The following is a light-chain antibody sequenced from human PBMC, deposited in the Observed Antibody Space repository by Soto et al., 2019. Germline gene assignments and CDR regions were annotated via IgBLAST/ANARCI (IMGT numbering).Light chain of an antibody. J-gene: IGKJ1*01. Sequence: EIVLTQAPGTLSLSPGETATLSCRASQSVSSNFLGWYQQKFGQAPRLVIHSASSRATGIPDRFSGSGSGTDFTLTISRLEPEDFAVYYCQQYDSPPWTFGQGTKVDIK. CDR1: QSVSSNF. CDR3: QQYDSPPWT. V-gene: IGKV3-20*01. CDR2: SAS.